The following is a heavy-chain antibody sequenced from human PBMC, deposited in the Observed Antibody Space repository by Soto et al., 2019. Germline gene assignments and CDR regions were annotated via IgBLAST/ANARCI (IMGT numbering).Heavy chain of an antibody. V-gene: IGHV4-59*02. J-gene: IGHJ3*02. CDR3: ARTYDDSGPNSGGYGFDI. CDR2: IYYSGST. Sequence: SETLFLTCTVSGGPVSTYYWSWIRQPPGKGLEWIAYIYYSGSTSYNPSLKSRVTISLDTSKNQFSLKLSSVTAADTAVYYCARTYDDSGPNSGGYGFDIWGPGTMVTVSS. D-gene: IGHD3-22*01. CDR1: GGPVSTYY.